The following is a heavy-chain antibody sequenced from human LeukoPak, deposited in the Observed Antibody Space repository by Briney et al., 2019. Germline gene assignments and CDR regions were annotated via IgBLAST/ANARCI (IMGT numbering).Heavy chain of an antibody. D-gene: IGHD2-21*02. CDR2: MSYDGSNK. V-gene: IGHV3-30-3*01. Sequence: GGSLRLSCAASGFTFSSYAMHWVRQAPGKGLEWVAVMSYDGSNKYYADSVKGRFTISRDNAKNSLYLQMNSLRAEDTAVYYCARVSGGNSEGYFDYWGQGTLVTVSS. CDR1: GFTFSSYA. J-gene: IGHJ4*02. CDR3: ARVSGGNSEGYFDY.